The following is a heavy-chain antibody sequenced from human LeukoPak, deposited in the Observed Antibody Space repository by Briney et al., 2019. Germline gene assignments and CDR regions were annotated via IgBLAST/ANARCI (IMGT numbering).Heavy chain of an antibody. J-gene: IGHJ4*02. D-gene: IGHD2-8*01. V-gene: IGHV3-21*01. CDR2: ISSSSSYI. Sequence: ETLSLTCTVSGGSISSSSYYWGWIRQPPGKGLEWVSSISSSSSYIYYADSVKGRFTISRDNAKNSLYLQMNSLRAEDTAVYYCATAAVYAIRDDYWGQGTLVTVSS. CDR3: ATAAVYAIRDDY. CDR1: GGSISSSS.